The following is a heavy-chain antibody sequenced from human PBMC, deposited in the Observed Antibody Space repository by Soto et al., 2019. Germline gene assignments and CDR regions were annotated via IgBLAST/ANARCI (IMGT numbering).Heavy chain of an antibody. Sequence: PGGSLRLSCAASGFTFSSYAMSWVRQAPGKGLEWVSSISSSSSCIYYAESVKGRFTISRDNAKNSLYLQMNSLRAEDTAVYYCARQGPAYSFGLWGQGTLVTVSS. CDR2: ISSSSSCI. CDR3: ARQGPAYSFGL. V-gene: IGHV3-21*01. D-gene: IGHD5-18*01. CDR1: GFTFSSYA. J-gene: IGHJ4*02.